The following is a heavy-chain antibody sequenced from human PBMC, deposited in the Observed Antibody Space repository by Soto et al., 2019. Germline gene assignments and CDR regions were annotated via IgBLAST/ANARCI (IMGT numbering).Heavy chain of an antibody. CDR3: ARGAAGDYYYYYMDV. Sequence: SETLSLTCTVSGGSISSSSYYWGWIRQPPGKGLEWIGSIYYSGSTYYNPSLKSRVTISVDTSKTQFSLKLSSVTAADTAVFCFARGAAGDYYYYYMDVWGKVTTITVSS. CDR2: IYYSGST. CDR1: GGSISSSSYY. V-gene: IGHV4-39*01. D-gene: IGHD6-13*01. J-gene: IGHJ6*03.